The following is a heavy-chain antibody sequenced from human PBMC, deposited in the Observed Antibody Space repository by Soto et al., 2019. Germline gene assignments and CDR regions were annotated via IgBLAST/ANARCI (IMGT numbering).Heavy chain of an antibody. D-gene: IGHD1-26*01. CDR2: INAANGDT. CDR1: GYTFTSYG. CDR3: ARVSGGSYYGYYYYGMDV. Sequence: QVQLVQSGTEVKKPGASVKVSCKASGYTFTSYGIHWVRQAPGQRLEWMGWINAANGDTKYSPKFQGRVTITRDTSASTAYMELSSLRSEDTAVYYCARVSGGSYYGYYYYGMDVWGQGTTVTVSS. V-gene: IGHV1-3*01. J-gene: IGHJ6*02.